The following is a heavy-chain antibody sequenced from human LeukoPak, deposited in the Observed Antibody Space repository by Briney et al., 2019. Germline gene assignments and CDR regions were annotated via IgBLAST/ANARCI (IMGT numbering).Heavy chain of an antibody. D-gene: IGHD3-10*01. CDR3: ARPGSPQSPFAHFDI. V-gene: IGHV3-7*03. CDR1: GFTFSSYW. J-gene: IGHJ3*02. Sequence: GGSLRLSCAASGFTFSSYWMSWVRQAPGKGLEWVANINEDGGEKYYVDSVKGRFTISRDNAKNSLYLQMNSLRADDTAVYYCARPGSPQSPFAHFDIWGQGTMVTVSS. CDR2: INEDGGEK.